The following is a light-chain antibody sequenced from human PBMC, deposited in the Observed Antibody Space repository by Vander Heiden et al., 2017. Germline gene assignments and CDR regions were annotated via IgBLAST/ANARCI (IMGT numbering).Light chain of an antibody. Sequence: DTKMTQSPSTLSASVGERVTITCQASQNIITSLAWYQKKQRKAPRLLIYKVSTVETGVPSRISGSRAGTDFTLTITSLQPEDFATYYRQQYNSYWNFGQGTKVELK. V-gene: IGKV1-5*03. J-gene: IGKJ1*01. CDR1: QNIITS. CDR2: KVS. CDR3: QQYNSYWN.